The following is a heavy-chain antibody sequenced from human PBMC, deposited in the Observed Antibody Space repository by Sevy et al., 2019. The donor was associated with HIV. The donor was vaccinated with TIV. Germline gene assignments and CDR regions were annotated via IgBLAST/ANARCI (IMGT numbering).Heavy chain of an antibody. Sequence: GGSLRLSCAASGFTVSSNYMSCVRQAPGKGLEWVSVIYSGGSTYYADSVKGRFTISRDNSKNTRYLQMNSLKAEDTAVYYCARVNCSGGSCYYYYGMDVSGQGTTVTVSS. CDR1: GFTVSSNY. CDR3: ARVNCSGGSCYYYYGMDV. J-gene: IGHJ6*02. D-gene: IGHD2-15*01. CDR2: IYSGGST. V-gene: IGHV3-53*01.